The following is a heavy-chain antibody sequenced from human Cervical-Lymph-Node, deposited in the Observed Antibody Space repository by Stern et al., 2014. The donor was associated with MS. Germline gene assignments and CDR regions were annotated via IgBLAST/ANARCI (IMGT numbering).Heavy chain of an antibody. CDR3: AKSPLLTGTSHFDY. D-gene: IGHD1-7*01. V-gene: IGHV3-30*18. CDR1: GFTFSTYG. CDR2: ISYDGSDK. J-gene: IGHJ4*02. Sequence: VQLVESGGGVVQPGRSLRLYCAASGFTFSTYGIHWVRQAPGKGLEWVAVISYDGSDKYYADSVKGRLTISRDNSKNTLYLQINSLRPEDTAVYYCAKSPLLTGTSHFDYWGQGTLVTVSS.